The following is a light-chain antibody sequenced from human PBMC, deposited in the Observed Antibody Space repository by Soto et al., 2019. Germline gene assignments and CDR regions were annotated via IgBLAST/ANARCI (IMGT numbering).Light chain of an antibody. CDR1: ALPRQY. CDR2: KDT. J-gene: IGLJ2*01. V-gene: IGLV3-25*03. Sequence: SYELTQPPSVSVSPGQTARITCSGDALPRQYVYWYQQKPGQAPVVVIYKDTERPSGIPERFSGSSSGTTVTLTISAVQAEDEADYFCQSVDSSGTYRFGGGTKLTVL. CDR3: QSVDSSGTYR.